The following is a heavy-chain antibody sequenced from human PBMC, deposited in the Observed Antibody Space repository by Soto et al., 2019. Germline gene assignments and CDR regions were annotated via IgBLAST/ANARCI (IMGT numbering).Heavy chain of an antibody. CDR2: IHYSGTT. CDR1: GGSISNNNYY. Sequence: QLQLQESGPGLVGPSETLSLTCTVSGGSISNNNYYWGWIRQPPGKGLEWVGSIHYSGTTYYNPSLKXRXPXPXXTSKNHFSLNLSSVTAPDPGVYYCAQIVTATPGDYWGQGTLVTVSS. J-gene: IGHJ4*02. V-gene: IGHV4-39*02. D-gene: IGHD2-21*02. CDR3: AQIVTATPGDY.